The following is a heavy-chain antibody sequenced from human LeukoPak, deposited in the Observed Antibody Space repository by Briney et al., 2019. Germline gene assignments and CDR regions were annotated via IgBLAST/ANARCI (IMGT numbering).Heavy chain of an antibody. CDR3: AREDSGVWRAFDV. J-gene: IGHJ3*01. Sequence: SETLSLTCTVSAVSISSYFWSWIRQPAGKGLEWIGRLYTSGTTDYNPSLKGRLTMSLDTSRNQFSLNLTSVTAADTAMYYCAREDSGVWRAFDVWGQGTMVTVSS. V-gene: IGHV4-4*07. CDR2: LYTSGTT. CDR1: AVSISSYF. D-gene: IGHD3-16*01.